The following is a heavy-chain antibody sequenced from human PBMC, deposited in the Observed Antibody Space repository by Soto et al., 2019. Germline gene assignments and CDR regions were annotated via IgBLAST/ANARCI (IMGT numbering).Heavy chain of an antibody. CDR2: IYYSGST. Sequence: SETLSLTCTVSGGSISSGGYYWSWIRQHPGKGLEWIGYIYYSGSTYYNPSLKSRVTISVDTSKNQFSLKLSSVTAADTAVYYCARDPSPKLGLDPWGQGTLVTVSS. D-gene: IGHD6-6*01. J-gene: IGHJ5*02. CDR1: GGSISSGGYY. V-gene: IGHV4-31*03. CDR3: ARDPSPKLGLDP.